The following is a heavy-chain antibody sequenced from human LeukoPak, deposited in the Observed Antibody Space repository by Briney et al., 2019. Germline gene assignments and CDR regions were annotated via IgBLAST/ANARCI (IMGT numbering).Heavy chain of an antibody. CDR3: ARERGNYYYYMDV. D-gene: IGHD1-26*01. CDR1: GYSISSGSY. Sequence: PSETLSLTCTVSGYSISSGSYWGWIRQPAGKGLEWIGRIYNSGSTNYNPSLKSRVTISVDTSKNQFSLKLSSVTAADTAVYYCARERGNYYYYMDVWAKGTTVTISS. V-gene: IGHV4-38-2*02. J-gene: IGHJ6*03. CDR2: IYNSGST.